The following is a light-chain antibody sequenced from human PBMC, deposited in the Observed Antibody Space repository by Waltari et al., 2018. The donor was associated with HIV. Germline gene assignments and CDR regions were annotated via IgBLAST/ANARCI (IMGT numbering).Light chain of an antibody. V-gene: IGLV2-14*01. CDR3: SSYTSSSTRV. J-gene: IGLJ3*02. CDR1: SGDVGGYNS. Sequence: QSALTQPASVSGSPGQSITISCTGTSGDVGGYNSVSWYQQHPGKAPKRMIYEVSNRPSGVSNRFSGSKSGNTASLTISELQAEDEADYYCSSYTSSSTRVFGGGTNLTVL. CDR2: EVS.